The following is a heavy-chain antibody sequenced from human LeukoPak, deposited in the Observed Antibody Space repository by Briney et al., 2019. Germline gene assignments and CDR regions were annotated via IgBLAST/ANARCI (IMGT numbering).Heavy chain of an antibody. V-gene: IGHV3-48*01. Sequence: GGSLRLSCAASGFTFSSYSMNWVRQAPGEGLEWVSYISSSSSTIYYADSVKGRFTISRDNAKNSLYLQMNSLRAEDTAVYYCARASTGSTSWYYYYMDVWGKGTTVTVSS. CDR3: ARASTGSTSWYYYYMDV. CDR1: GFTFSSYS. J-gene: IGHJ6*03. CDR2: ISSSSSTI. D-gene: IGHD2-2*01.